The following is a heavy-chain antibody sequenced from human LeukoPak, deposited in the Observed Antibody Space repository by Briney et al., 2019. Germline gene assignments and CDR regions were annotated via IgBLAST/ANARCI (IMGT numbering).Heavy chain of an antibody. Sequence: PSETLSLTCTVSGGSISSGGYYWSWIRQPPGKGLEWIGYIYHTGGTNYNPSLKGRVTISVDTSKNQFSLNLSSVTAADTAVYYCARVRGWNALFYWGQGALVTVSS. V-gene: IGHV4-61*08. D-gene: IGHD1-1*01. J-gene: IGHJ4*02. CDR2: IYHTGGT. CDR1: GGSISSGGYY. CDR3: ARVRGWNALFY.